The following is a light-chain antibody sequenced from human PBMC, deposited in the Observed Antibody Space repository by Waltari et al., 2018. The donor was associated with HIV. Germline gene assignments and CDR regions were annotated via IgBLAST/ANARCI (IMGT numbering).Light chain of an antibody. V-gene: IGLV1-40*01. CDR1: SSNIGSGYD. J-gene: IGLJ3*02. CDR2: TNS. Sequence: QSVLTQPPSVSGAPGQRVTISCSGGSSNIGSGYDVHWYQQFPGTAPKALFYTNSNRPSGVPERFSGCEAGYSASWLIARLQAEYGADYDCQAYDSIVRGWVVGGGTRLTDL. CDR3: QAYDSIVRGWV.